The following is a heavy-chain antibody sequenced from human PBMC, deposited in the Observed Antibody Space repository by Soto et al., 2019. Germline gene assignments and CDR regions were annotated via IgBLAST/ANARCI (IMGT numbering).Heavy chain of an antibody. CDR1: GYTFTSYD. Sequence: ASVKVSCKASGYTFTSYDINWVRQATGQGLEWMGWMNPNSGNTGYAQKFQGRVTMTRNTSISTAYMELSSLRSEDTAVYYCAKPRITIFGVVSRPHYYYGMDVWGQGTTVTVSS. CDR2: MNPNSGNT. CDR3: AKPRITIFGVVSRPHYYYGMDV. J-gene: IGHJ6*02. V-gene: IGHV1-8*01. D-gene: IGHD3-3*01.